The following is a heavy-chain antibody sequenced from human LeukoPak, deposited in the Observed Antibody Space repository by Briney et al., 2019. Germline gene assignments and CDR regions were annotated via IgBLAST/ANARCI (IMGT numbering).Heavy chain of an antibody. V-gene: IGHV3-21*01. D-gene: IGHD5-24*01. Sequence: GGSLRLSCAASVFIFSSYSMNWVRHAPGKGLEWVSSISSTSTYIHYADSLKGRFTISRDNARNSLYLQINSLRVEDTAVYYCARVQRGEMATFDYWGQGTLVTVSS. J-gene: IGHJ4*02. CDR3: ARVQRGEMATFDY. CDR1: VFIFSSYS. CDR2: ISSTSTYI.